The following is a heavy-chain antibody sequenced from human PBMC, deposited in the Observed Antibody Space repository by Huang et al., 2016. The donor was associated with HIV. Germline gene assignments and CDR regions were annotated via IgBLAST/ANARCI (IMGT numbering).Heavy chain of an antibody. CDR1: GYSFTSYW. J-gene: IGHJ4*02. D-gene: IGHD1-1*01. V-gene: IGHV5-51*01. CDR3: ARLSTTWYFDY. Sequence: EVQLVQSGAEVKKPGESLKFSCKGSGYSFTSYWIGWVRQMPGKGLEGTGSIYPGDSDTRYSPSFQGKVTISADKSISTAYLQWSSLKASDTAMYYCARLSTTWYFDYWGQGTLVTVSS. CDR2: IYPGDSDT.